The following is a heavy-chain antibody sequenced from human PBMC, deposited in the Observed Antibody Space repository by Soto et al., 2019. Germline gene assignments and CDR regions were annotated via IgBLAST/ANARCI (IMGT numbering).Heavy chain of an antibody. CDR2: INHSGST. J-gene: IGHJ4*02. V-gene: IGHV4-34*01. Sequence: QVQLQQWGAGLLKPSETLSLTCAVYGGSFSGYYWSWIRQPPGKGLEWIGEINHSGSTNYNTSLKSRVTISVDTSKNQFSLKLSSVTAADTAVYYCASSVTYASGSYVFFSYFDYWGQGTLVTVSS. CDR1: GGSFSGYY. CDR3: ASSVTYASGSYVFFSYFDY. D-gene: IGHD3-10*01.